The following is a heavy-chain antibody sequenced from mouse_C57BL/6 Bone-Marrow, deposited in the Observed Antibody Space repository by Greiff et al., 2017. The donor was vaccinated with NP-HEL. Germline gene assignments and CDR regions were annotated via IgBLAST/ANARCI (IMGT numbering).Heavy chain of an antibody. CDR3: ARKGNYYGSSYVQYFDV. J-gene: IGHJ1*03. Sequence: VQLQESGAELARPGASVKLSCKASGYTFTSYGISWVKQRTGQGLEWIGEIYPRSGNTYYNEKFKGKATLTADKSSRTAYMELRSLTSEDSAVYFCARKGNYYGSSYVQYFDVWGTGTTVTVSS. V-gene: IGHV1-81*01. CDR2: IYPRSGNT. CDR1: GYTFTSYG. D-gene: IGHD1-1*01.